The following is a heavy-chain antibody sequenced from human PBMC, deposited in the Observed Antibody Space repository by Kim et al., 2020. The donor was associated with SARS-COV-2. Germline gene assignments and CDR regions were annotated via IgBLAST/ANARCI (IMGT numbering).Heavy chain of an antibody. J-gene: IGHJ4*02. V-gene: IGHV3-53*01. CDR1: GFNVSGNY. D-gene: IGHD3-10*01. CDR2: VYSGGST. CDR3: VRDYRSLIRGVIHYFFDY. Sequence: GGSLRLSCIASGFNVSGNYMSWVRQAPGKGLEWVAVVYSGGSTYYADSVKGRFTISKDNSKNTLDLQMKNLRVEDTAIYFCVRDYRSLIRGVIHYFFDYGGQGILVTVSS.